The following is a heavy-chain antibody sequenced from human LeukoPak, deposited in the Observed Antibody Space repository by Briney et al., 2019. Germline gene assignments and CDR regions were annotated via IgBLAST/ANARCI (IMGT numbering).Heavy chain of an antibody. Sequence: GGSLRLSCAASGFTFSSYWMNWARQAPGKGLEWVASINHNGNVNYYADSVKGRFTISRDNAKNSLYLQMNSLRAEDTAVYYCARVEGYCSGGSCYNFDYWGQGTLVTVSS. CDR3: ARVEGYCSGGSCYNFDY. CDR1: GFTFSSYW. V-gene: IGHV3-7*01. CDR2: INHNGNVN. D-gene: IGHD2-15*01. J-gene: IGHJ4*02.